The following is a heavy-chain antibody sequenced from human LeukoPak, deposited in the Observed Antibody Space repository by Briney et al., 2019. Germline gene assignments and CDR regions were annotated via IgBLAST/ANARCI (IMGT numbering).Heavy chain of an antibody. CDR2: ISHIGRT. J-gene: IGHJ5*02. Sequence: SETLSLTCAVSGGSFSSHYWTWIRQSPGTGLEWIGYISHIGRTNYNPSLKSRVTISIDTSKNQFSLKLRSVTAADTAVYYCARELYSSGGTDWFDPWGQGTLVTVSS. D-gene: IGHD6-19*01. CDR1: GGSFSSHY. CDR3: ARELYSSGGTDWFDP. V-gene: IGHV4-59*11.